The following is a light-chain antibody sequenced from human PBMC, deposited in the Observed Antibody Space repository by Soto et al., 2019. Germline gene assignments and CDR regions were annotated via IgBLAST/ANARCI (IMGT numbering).Light chain of an antibody. CDR3: QQYNNWPWT. Sequence: EIVMTQSPATLSVSPGERATLSCRASQSVSSNLAWYQQKPGQAPRLLIYGASTRATGIPARFSGSRSGTEFTPTISSLQSEDFAVYYCQQYNNWPWTFGQGTKVEIK. CDR2: GAS. CDR1: QSVSSN. V-gene: IGKV3-15*01. J-gene: IGKJ1*01.